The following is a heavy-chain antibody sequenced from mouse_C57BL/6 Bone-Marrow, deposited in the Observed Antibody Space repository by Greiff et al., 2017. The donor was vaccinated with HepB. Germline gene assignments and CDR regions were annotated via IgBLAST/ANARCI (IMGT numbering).Heavy chain of an antibody. V-gene: IGHV14-4*01. Sequence: VQLQQSGAELVRPGASVKLSCTASGFNIKDDYMHWVKQRPEQGLEWIGWIDPENGDTEYASKFQGKATITADTSSNTAYLQLSSLTSEDTAVYYCITWDPYGSSAWFAYWGQGTLVTVSA. D-gene: IGHD1-1*01. J-gene: IGHJ3*01. CDR3: ITWDPYGSSAWFAY. CDR1: GFNIKDDY. CDR2: IDPENGDT.